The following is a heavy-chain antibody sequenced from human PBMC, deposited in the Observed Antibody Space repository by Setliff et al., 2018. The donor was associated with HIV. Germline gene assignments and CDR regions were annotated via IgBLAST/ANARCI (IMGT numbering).Heavy chain of an antibody. CDR1: GFTFSSYS. V-gene: IGHV3-48*04. CDR3: ARPNYYDSSGSFDY. J-gene: IGHJ4*02. D-gene: IGHD3-22*01. CDR2: ISSSGTTI. Sequence: LSCAASGFTFSSYSMNWVRQAPGKGLEWVPYISSSGTTIYYADSVKGRFTISRDNAKNSLYLQMNSLRAEDTAVYYCARPNYYDSSGSFDYWGQGTLVTVSS.